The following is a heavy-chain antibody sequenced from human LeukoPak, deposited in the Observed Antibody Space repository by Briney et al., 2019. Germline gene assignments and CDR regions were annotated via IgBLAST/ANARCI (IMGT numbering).Heavy chain of an antibody. Sequence: PGGSLRLSCAASGFTFSSYGMHWVRQAPGKGLDWVAFIRYDGSNKYYAGSVKGRFTISRDNSKNTLYLQMNSLRAEDTAVYYCARDPAPYSSSLFQDYYYMDVWGKGTTVTMSS. CDR2: IRYDGSNK. CDR3: ARDPAPYSSSLFQDYYYMDV. CDR1: GFTFSSYG. V-gene: IGHV3-30*02. J-gene: IGHJ6*03. D-gene: IGHD6-13*01.